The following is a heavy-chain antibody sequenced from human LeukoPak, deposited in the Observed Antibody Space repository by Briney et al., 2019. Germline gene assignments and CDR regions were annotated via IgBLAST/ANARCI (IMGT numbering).Heavy chain of an antibody. CDR1: GGSISGYY. D-gene: IGHD6-19*01. CDR2: IYYSGST. V-gene: IGHV4-59*01. J-gene: IGHJ6*02. Sequence: PSETLSLTCTVSGGSISGYYWSWIRQPPGKGLEWIGYIYYSGSTNYNPSLKSRVTISVDTSKNQFSLKLSSVTAADTAVYYCARARIAVAGILYYYYGMDVWGQGTTVTVS. CDR3: ARARIAVAGILYYYYGMDV.